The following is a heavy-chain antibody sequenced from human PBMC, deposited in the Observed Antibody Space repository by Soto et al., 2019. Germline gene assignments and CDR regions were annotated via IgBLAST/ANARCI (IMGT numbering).Heavy chain of an antibody. V-gene: IGHV3-7*03. J-gene: IGHJ3*02. CDR3: AAAYYYDSSGYYYGDDALDI. CDR1: GFSFTNYW. Sequence: EVQLVESGGALVQPGGSLRLSCAASGFSFTNYWMKWVRQAPGKGLEWVANIKHDGTETYYVDSVKRRFTISRDNARNALYLYMNSLRADDTAVYYCAAAYYYDSSGYYYGDDALDIWGQGTMVTVSS. D-gene: IGHD3-22*01. CDR2: IKHDGTET.